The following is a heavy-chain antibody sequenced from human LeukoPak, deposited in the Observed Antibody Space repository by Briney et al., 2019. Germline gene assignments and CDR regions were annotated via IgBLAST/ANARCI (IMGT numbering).Heavy chain of an antibody. CDR3: ARHPEDFDWSYNWFDP. V-gene: IGHV4-59*08. CDR2: IYYSGST. CDR1: GGSISSYY. Sequence: SETLSLTCTVSGGSISSYYWSWIRQPPGKGLEWIGYIYYSGSTNYNPSLKSRVTISVDTSKNQFSLKLSSVTAADTAVYYCARHPEDFDWSYNWFDPWGQGTLVTVSP. D-gene: IGHD3-9*01. J-gene: IGHJ5*02.